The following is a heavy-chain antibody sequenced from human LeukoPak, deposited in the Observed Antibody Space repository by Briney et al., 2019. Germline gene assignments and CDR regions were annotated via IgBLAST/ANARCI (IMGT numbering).Heavy chain of an antibody. CDR1: GFTFSSYA. CDR2: ISYDGSNK. J-gene: IGHJ4*02. Sequence: GGSLRLSCAASGFTFSSYAMHWVRQAPGKGLEWVAVISYDGSNKYYADSVKGRFTISRDNPKNTLYLQMNSLRAEDTAVYYCANHQKTSSTSIDNWGQGTLVTVSS. CDR3: ANHQKTSSTSIDN. D-gene: IGHD2/OR15-2a*01. V-gene: IGHV3-30*04.